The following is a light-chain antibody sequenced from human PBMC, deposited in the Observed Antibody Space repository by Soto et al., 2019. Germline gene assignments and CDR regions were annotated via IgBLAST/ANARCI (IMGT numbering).Light chain of an antibody. Sequence: DIQITQSPSALSASVGDRVTITCRASQSIGSLLAWYQQKPGKAPKLLIYEASSLHSGVPSRFSGSGSGTEFTLTISSLQPDDFGTYYCQQFSTFLLTFGGGTKVDIK. J-gene: IGKJ4*01. CDR3: QQFSTFLLT. CDR2: EAS. CDR1: QSIGSL. V-gene: IGKV1-5*03.